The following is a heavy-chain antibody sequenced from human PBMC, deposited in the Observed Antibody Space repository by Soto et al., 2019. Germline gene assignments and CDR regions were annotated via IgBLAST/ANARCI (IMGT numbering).Heavy chain of an antibody. V-gene: IGHV4-61*01. CDR2: IYYSGST. J-gene: IGHJ6*02. Sequence: QVQLQESGPGLVKPSETLSLTCTVSGGSVSSGSYYWSWIRQPPGKGLEWIGYIYYSGSTNYNPSLKSRVTISVDTSKNQFSLKLSSVTAADTAVYYCARQRGSVWGSYRYRTPYYYGMDVWGQGTTVTVSS. CDR1: GGSVSSGSYY. D-gene: IGHD3-16*02. CDR3: ARQRGSVWGSYRYRTPYYYGMDV.